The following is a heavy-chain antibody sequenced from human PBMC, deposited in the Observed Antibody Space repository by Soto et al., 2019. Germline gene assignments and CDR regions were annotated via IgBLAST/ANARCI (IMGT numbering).Heavy chain of an antibody. CDR1: GGSISSGGYY. CDR3: ARDWDDYLNWFDP. CDR2: IYYSGST. Sequence: SETLSLTCTVSGGSISSGGYYWSWIRQHPGKGLEWIGYIYYSGSTYYNPSLKSRVTISVDTSKNQFSLKLSSVTAADTAVYYCARDWDDYLNWFDPWGQGTLVTVSS. D-gene: IGHD4-17*01. J-gene: IGHJ5*02. V-gene: IGHV4-31*03.